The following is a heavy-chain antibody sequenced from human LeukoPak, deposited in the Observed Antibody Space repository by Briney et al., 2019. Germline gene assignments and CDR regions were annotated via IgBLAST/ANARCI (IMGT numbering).Heavy chain of an antibody. D-gene: IGHD1-1*01. J-gene: IGHJ6*04. CDR3: AKGDWNDENYYYYGMDV. Sequence: GGSLRLSCAASGFTFSSYGMHWVRQAPGKGLEWVAVISYDGSNKYYADSVKGRFTISRDNSKNTLHLQMNSLRAEDTAVYYCAKGDWNDENYYYYGMDVWGKGTTVTVSS. V-gene: IGHV3-30*18. CDR1: GFTFSSYG. CDR2: ISYDGSNK.